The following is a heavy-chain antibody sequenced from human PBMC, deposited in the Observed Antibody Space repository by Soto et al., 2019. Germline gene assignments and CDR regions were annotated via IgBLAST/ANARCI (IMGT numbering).Heavy chain of an antibody. CDR1: GGSVSSGSYY. CDR3: ARRVLTRFDY. CDR2: IYYSGST. J-gene: IGHJ4*02. Sequence: QVQLQESGPGLVKPSETLSLTCTVSGGSVSSGSYYWSWIRQPPGKGLEWIGYIYYSGSTNYNPSLKSRVTISVDTSKNQFSLKLSSVTAADTAVYYCARRVLTRFDYWGQGTLVTVSS. D-gene: IGHD7-27*01. V-gene: IGHV4-61*01.